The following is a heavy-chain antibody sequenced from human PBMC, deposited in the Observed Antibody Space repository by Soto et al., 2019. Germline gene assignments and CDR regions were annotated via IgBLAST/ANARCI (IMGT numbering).Heavy chain of an antibody. Sequence: QVQLQESGPGLVKPSVTLSITCAVSSGSISSSNWWSLVRQPPGKGLEWIGEIYHSGSTNYNPSLKSPVTLSVDQSKNQSSLKMSYVTAADTAVYYCARDFVCGDYVGCHYMDVWGKGTKVTVSS. J-gene: IGHJ6*03. CDR1: SGSISSSNW. CDR2: IYHSGST. V-gene: IGHV4-4*02. D-gene: IGHD4-17*01. CDR3: ARDFVCGDYVGCHYMDV.